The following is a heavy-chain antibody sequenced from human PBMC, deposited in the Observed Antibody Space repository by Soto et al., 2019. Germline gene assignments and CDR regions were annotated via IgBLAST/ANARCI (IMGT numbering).Heavy chain of an antibody. V-gene: IGHV4-34*01. CDR1: GGSFSGYY. CDR2: INHSGST. Sequence: QVQLQQWGAGLLKPSETLSLTCAVYGGSFSGYYWSWIRQPPGKGLEWIGEINHSGSTNYNPSLKSRVTISVDTSKNQFSLKLSSVTAADTAVYYCASAYYDSSGYSAYWGQGTLVTVSS. J-gene: IGHJ4*02. CDR3: ASAYYDSSGYSAY. D-gene: IGHD3-22*01.